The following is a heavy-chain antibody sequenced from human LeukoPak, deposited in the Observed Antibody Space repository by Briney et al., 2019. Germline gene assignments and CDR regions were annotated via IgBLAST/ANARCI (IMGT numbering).Heavy chain of an antibody. D-gene: IGHD3-3*01. CDR1: GGSVSVSSYC. CDR3: ARGRGSTIFGVVNYGMDV. J-gene: IGHJ6*02. V-gene: IGHV4-39*02. Sequence: SETLSLTCTVSGGSVSVSSYCWGWIRRPPGKGLEWIGSIYYSGSTYYNPSLQSRVTISVDTSKNHFSLKLSSVTAADTAVYYCARGRGSTIFGVVNYGMDVWGQGTTVTVSS. CDR2: IYYSGST.